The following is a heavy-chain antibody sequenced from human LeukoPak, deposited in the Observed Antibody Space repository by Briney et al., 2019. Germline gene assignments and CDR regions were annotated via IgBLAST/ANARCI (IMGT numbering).Heavy chain of an antibody. J-gene: IGHJ4*02. Sequence: SETLSLTCTVSGGSISSGGYYWSWIRQHPGKGPEWIGYIYYSGSTYYNPSLKSRVTISVDTSKNQFSLKLSSVTAADTAVYYCARDSGAVAGRPFDYWGQGTLVTVSS. V-gene: IGHV4-31*03. D-gene: IGHD6-19*01. CDR2: IYYSGST. CDR3: ARDSGAVAGRPFDY. CDR1: GGSISSGGYY.